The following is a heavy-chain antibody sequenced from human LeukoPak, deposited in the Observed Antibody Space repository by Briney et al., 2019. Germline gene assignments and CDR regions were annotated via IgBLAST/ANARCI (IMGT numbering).Heavy chain of an antibody. Sequence: SETLSLTCTVSGGSINSYYWSWLRQPPGKELEWIGYIYYSGSTNYSPSLRSQVTISVDTSKNQFSLKLSSVTAADTAVYYCARLGVRYSTSSWWFDPWGQGTLVTVSS. V-gene: IGHV4-59*08. CDR1: GGSINSYY. CDR3: ARLGVRYSTSSWWFDP. J-gene: IGHJ5*02. D-gene: IGHD6-6*01. CDR2: IYYSGST.